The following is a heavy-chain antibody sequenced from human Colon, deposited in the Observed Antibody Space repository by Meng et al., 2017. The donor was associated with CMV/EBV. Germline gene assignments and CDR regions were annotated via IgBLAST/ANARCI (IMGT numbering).Heavy chain of an antibody. J-gene: IGHJ4*02. V-gene: IGHV3-23*01. Sequence: EVQLLESXXGLEQXGGSLRPSCAASGFSFSNYAMSWVRQAPGKGLEWVSAISGSGGSTYYADSVKGRFTISRDNSKNTLYLQMNNLRAEDTAIYYCAKAWGDGYNWDDWGQGTLVTVSS. D-gene: IGHD5-24*01. CDR3: AKAWGDGYNWDD. CDR2: ISGSGGST. CDR1: GFSFSNYA.